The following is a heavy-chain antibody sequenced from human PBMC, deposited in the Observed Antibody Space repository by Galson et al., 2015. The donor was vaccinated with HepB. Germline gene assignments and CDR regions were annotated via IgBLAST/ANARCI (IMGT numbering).Heavy chain of an antibody. J-gene: IGHJ3*02. Sequence: QSGAEVKKPGESLKISCKGSGYGFTSYWIGWVRQLPGKGLEWVGIIYPGDSDTRYSPSFQGQVTISVDKSISTAYLQWSSLKASNTAMYYCARPARYYYDSNGYYDAFDIWGQGTMVTVSS. CDR3: ARPARYYYDSNGYYDAFDI. D-gene: IGHD3-22*01. CDR1: GYGFTSYW. CDR2: IYPGDSDT. V-gene: IGHV5-51*01.